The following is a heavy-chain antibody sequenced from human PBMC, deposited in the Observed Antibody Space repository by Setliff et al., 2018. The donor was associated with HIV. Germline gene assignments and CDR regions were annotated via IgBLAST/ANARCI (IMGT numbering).Heavy chain of an antibody. CDR2: INHSGST. V-gene: IGHV4-34*01. CDR3: ARGRGSSWYKH. Sequence: PSETLSLTCAVYGGSFSGYSWIWIRQPPGKGLEWIGEINHSGSTNYNPSLKSRVTISVDTSKRQFSLKLNSVTAADTAVYYCARGRGSSWYKHWGQGTLVTVSS. CDR1: GGSFSGYS. J-gene: IGHJ1*01. D-gene: IGHD6-13*01.